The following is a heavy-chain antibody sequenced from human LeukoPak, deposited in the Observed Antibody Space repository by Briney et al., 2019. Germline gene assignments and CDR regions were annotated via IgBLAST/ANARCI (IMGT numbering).Heavy chain of an antibody. CDR2: INHSGST. Sequence: PSETLSLTCAVYGGSFRGYYWIWIRQPPGKGLEWIGEINHSGSTNYNPSLKSRVTISVDTSKNQFSLKLSSVTAADTAVYYCARGPWDVVVPAAIRYFDYWGQGTLVTGSS. D-gene: IGHD2-2*02. J-gene: IGHJ4*02. CDR1: GGSFRGYY. V-gene: IGHV4-34*01. CDR3: ARGPWDVVVPAAIRYFDY.